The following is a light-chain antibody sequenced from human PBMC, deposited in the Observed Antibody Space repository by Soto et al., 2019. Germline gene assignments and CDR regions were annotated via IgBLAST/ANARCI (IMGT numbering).Light chain of an antibody. CDR2: WAS. Sequence: DIVMTQSPDSLAVSLGERATINCKSSQSVLYSSNNKNYLAWYQQKPGQPPRLLIYWASTRESGVPDRFSGSGSETDFTLTITRLQAEDVAVYYCQQYYSTSYTFGQETKLEIK. CDR3: QQYYSTSYT. J-gene: IGKJ2*01. V-gene: IGKV4-1*01. CDR1: QSVLYSSNNKNY.